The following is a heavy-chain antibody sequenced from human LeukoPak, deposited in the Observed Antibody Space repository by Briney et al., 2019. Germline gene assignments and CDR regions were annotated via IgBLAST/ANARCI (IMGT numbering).Heavy chain of an antibody. D-gene: IGHD2-2*01. J-gene: IGHJ4*02. CDR1: GYTFTSYG. CDR2: ISAYNGNT. CDR3: ARVDPYCSSTSCYGDY. Sequence: ASVKVSCKASGYTFTSYGISWVRQAPGQGLEWMGWISAYNGNTNYAQKLQGRVTMTTDTSTSTAYMELRSLRSDDMAVYYCARVDPYCSSTSCYGDYWGQGTLVTVSS. V-gene: IGHV1-18*03.